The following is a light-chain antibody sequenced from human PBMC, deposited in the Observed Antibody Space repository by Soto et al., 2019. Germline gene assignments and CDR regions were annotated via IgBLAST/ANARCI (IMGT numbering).Light chain of an antibody. CDR3: QQLNSYPIT. CDR2: AAS. CDR1: QGISSY. Sequence: DIQLTQSPSFLSASVGDRVTITCRASQGISSYLAWYQQKPGKAPKLLIYAASALQSGVPSRFRGSGSGTDFTLTISSLQPEDFAIYYCQQLNSYPITFGQGTRLEIK. J-gene: IGKJ5*01. V-gene: IGKV1-9*01.